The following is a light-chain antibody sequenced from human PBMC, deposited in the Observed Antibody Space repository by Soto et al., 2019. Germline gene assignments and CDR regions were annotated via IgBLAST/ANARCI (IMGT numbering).Light chain of an antibody. CDR1: QDIRNY. CDR3: QHNDHLPPLS. CDR2: DAS. V-gene: IGKV1-33*01. J-gene: IGKJ4*01. Sequence: DIQMTQSPSSLSASVGDRVTITCQASQDIRNYLNWYQQKPEKAPNLLIYDASNLRAGAPSRFSGSGSGTEFTFYNSSLHPEEMATSYSQHNDHLPPLSFGGGNKVEIK.